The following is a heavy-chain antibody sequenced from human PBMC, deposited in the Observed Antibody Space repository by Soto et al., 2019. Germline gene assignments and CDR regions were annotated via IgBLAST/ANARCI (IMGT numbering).Heavy chain of an antibody. V-gene: IGHV3-33*01. D-gene: IGHD1-26*01. CDR1: GFTFSSYG. CDR2: IWYDGSNK. Sequence: QVQLVESGGGVVQPGRSLRLSCAASGFTFSSYGMHWVRQAPGKGLERVAVIWYDGSNKYYADSVKGRFTISRDNSKNTLYLQMNSLRAEDTAVYYCARDLGSYYGGGYYYGMDVWGQGTTVTVSS. J-gene: IGHJ6*02. CDR3: ARDLGSYYGGGYYYGMDV.